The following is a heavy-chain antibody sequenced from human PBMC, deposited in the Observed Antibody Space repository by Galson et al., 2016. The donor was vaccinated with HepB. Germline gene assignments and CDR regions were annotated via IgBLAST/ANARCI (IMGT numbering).Heavy chain of an antibody. CDR2: IFPSDSDT. J-gene: IGHJ3*02. CDR3: AKRPRKDAFDI. V-gene: IGHV5-51*01. Sequence: QSGAEVKKPGESLKISCQVSGYTFPNYWIGWVRQMPGKGLEWMGIIFPSDSDTRYSPSFQGQVTISADNSINTAYLQWTRLKASDTAIYYCAKRPRKDAFDIWGKGTMVTVSS. CDR1: GYTFPNYW.